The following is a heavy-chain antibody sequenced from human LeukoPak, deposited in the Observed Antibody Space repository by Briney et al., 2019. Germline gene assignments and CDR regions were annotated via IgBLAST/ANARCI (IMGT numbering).Heavy chain of an antibody. J-gene: IGHJ4*02. Sequence: SVKVSCKASGGTFSSYAISWVRQAPGQGLEWMGGIIPIFGTANYAQTFQGRVTITADESTSTAYMQLSSLRSEDTAVYYCARSYFYVSGGYDDAEGPDYWGQGTLVTVSS. V-gene: IGHV1-69*13. CDR1: GGTFSSYA. CDR2: IIPIFGTA. CDR3: ARSYFYVSGGYDDAEGPDY. D-gene: IGHD3-22*01.